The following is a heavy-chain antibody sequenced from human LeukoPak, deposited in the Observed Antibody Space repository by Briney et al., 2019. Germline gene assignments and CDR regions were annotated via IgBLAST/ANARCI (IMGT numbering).Heavy chain of an antibody. CDR3: ARWDSSTWAFDY. D-gene: IGHD2/OR15-2a*01. Sequence: PSQTLSLTRTVPGGPIKNSYWSWIRQSPGKGLKWNGYIYDTGTTNYNHSSKRRATISVDTSKNQVSLRVKSVTAADTAVYYCARWDSSTWAFDYWGQGDLVTVSS. J-gene: IGHJ4*02. V-gene: IGHV4-59*01. CDR2: IYDTGTT. CDR1: GGPIKNSY.